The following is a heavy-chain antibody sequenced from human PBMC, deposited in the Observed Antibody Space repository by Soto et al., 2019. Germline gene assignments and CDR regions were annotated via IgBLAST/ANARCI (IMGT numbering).Heavy chain of an antibody. J-gene: IGHJ5*02. CDR2: IDPGDTYA. V-gene: IGHV5-10-1*01. D-gene: IGHD2-2*01. Sequence: GESLKISCTGFGYTFTTFWISWVRQMPGKGLEWMGRIDPGDTYATYSPAFQGHVTITSDKAARTAYLQWSGLKASDTAMYYCARIYCTTTTCDSWFDPWGQGTLVTVSS. CDR1: GYTFTTFW. CDR3: ARIYCTTTTCDSWFDP.